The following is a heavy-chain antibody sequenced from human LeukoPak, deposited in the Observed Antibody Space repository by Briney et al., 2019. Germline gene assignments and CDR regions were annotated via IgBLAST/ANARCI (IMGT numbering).Heavy chain of an antibody. CDR3: AREVWGPEY. V-gene: IGHV3-7*01. J-gene: IGHJ4*02. Sequence: GGSLRLSCAASGFTFTKYWMTWVRQAPGKGLEWVGNIKQDGSDKNYMDSVKGRFTISRDNTKNSVYLQMSSLRAEDTVVYYCAREVWGPEYWGQGTLVTVSS. CDR1: GFTFTKYW. CDR2: IKQDGSDK. D-gene: IGHD1-14*01.